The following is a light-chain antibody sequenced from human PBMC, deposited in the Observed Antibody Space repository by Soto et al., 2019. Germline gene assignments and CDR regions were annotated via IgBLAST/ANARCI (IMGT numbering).Light chain of an antibody. V-gene: IGKV1-8*01. Sequence: AIRMTQSPSSLSASTGDRVTITCRASQGISSYLAWYQQKPGKAPKLLIYAASTLQSGVPSRFSGSGSGTEFTLTFSCLQSEDFATYDCPQYYSYPYTFGQWTQLEIK. CDR1: QGISSY. CDR2: AAS. J-gene: IGKJ2*01. CDR3: PQYYSYPYT.